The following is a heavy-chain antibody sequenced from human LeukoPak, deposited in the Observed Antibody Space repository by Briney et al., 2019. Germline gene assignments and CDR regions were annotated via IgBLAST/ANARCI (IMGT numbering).Heavy chain of an antibody. J-gene: IGHJ4*02. CDR3: ARSRPVWGSYRHFDY. Sequence: GGSLRLSCAASGFTFSTYEMNWFRQAPGKGLEWVSYISSSGSTIYYADSVKGRFTISRDNAKNSLYLQMNSLRAEDTAVYYCARSRPVWGSYRHFDYWGQGTLVTVSS. D-gene: IGHD3-16*02. CDR1: GFTFSTYE. CDR2: ISSSGSTI. V-gene: IGHV3-48*03.